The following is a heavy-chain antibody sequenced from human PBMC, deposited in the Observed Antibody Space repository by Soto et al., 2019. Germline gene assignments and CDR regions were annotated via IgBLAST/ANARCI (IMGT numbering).Heavy chain of an antibody. V-gene: IGHV4-34*01. Sequence: QVQLQQWGAGLLKPSETLSLTCAVYGGSFSGYYWTWIRQPPGKGLEWIGEIDHSGSTNYNPSLKSRVSLSVYTSKNQFSLKLTSVTAADTAVYFCARARMEVITVRFYYYGLDVWGQGTTVTV. CDR1: GGSFSGYY. CDR3: ARARMEVITVRFYYYGLDV. J-gene: IGHJ6*02. D-gene: IGHD2-21*01. CDR2: IDHSGST.